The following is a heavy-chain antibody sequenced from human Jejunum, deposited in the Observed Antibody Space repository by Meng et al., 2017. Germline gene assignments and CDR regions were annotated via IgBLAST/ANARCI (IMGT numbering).Heavy chain of an antibody. J-gene: IGHJ4*02. D-gene: IGHD1-26*01. Sequence: VRLQEPVPGLGTPSKNLSLTCTVSGDAFKRPYYYWGWNRQPPEKGLGWIGYRYNSGSTYYNPSLKSRVSISGETTNKQFSLKFTSVTAAETDVYYCARSPYSGSAIPFFDYWGQGSLVTVSS. V-gene: IGHV4-30-4*01. CDR3: ARSPYSGSAIPFFDY. CDR2: RYNSGST. CDR1: GDAFKRPYYY.